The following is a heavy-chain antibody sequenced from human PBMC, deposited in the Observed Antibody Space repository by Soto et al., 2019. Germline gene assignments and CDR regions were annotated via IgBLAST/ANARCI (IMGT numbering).Heavy chain of an antibody. V-gene: IGHV3-7*01. CDR3: TKDVGDS. J-gene: IGHJ4*02. CDR2: IKEDGSEK. CDR1: GVTFSNDW. D-gene: IGHD2-15*01. Sequence: EVQVVESGGGLVQPGGSLRLSCAASGVTFSNDWMPCVRQAAGKGLEWVANIKEDGSEKYYAASVKGRFTISRDNAKNSLYLQMSSLRAGDTAVYYCTKDVGDSWGQGTLVTVSS.